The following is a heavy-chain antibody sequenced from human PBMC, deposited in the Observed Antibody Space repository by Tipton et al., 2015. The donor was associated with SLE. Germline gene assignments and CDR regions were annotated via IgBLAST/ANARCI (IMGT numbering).Heavy chain of an antibody. CDR1: GFTFSDYY. CDR2: ISNSGASI. V-gene: IGHV3-11*01. J-gene: IGHJ4*02. Sequence: SLRPSCAASGFTFSDYYMTWIRQAPGKGLEWVSYISNSGASIYYSDSVKGRFTSSRDNAKNLLYLQMDSLRAEDTAIYFCARQKRTYDSWGQGTLVTVSS. CDR3: ARQKRTYDS. D-gene: IGHD3/OR15-3a*01.